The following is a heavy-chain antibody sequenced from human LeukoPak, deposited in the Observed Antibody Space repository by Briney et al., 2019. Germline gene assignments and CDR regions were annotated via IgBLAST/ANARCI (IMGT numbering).Heavy chain of an antibody. CDR3: ATSGYSSGWHLYAFDI. CDR1: GGSISSYY. Sequence: SETLSLTCTVSGGSISSYYWSWIRQPPGKGLEWIGYIYYSGSTNYNPSLKSRVTISVDTSKNQFSLKLSSVTAADTAVYYCATSGYSSGWHLYAFDIWGQGTMVTVSS. J-gene: IGHJ3*02. V-gene: IGHV4-59*08. CDR2: IYYSGST. D-gene: IGHD6-19*01.